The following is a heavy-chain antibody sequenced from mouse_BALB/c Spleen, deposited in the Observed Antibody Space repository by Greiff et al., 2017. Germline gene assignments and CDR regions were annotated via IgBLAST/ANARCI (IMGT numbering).Heavy chain of an antibody. CDR2: INSNGGST. Sequence: EVKVVESGGGLVQPGGSLKLSCAASGFTFSSYGMSWVRQTPDKRLELVATINSNGGSTYYPDSVKGRFTISRDNAKNTLYLQMSSLKSEDTAMYYCARDAYDGPLDYWGQGTTLTVSS. D-gene: IGHD2-3*01. CDR3: ARDAYDGPLDY. V-gene: IGHV5-6-3*01. CDR1: GFTFSSYG. J-gene: IGHJ2*01.